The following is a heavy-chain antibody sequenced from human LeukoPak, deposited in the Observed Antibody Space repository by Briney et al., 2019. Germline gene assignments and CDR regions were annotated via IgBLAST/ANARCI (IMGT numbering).Heavy chain of an antibody. D-gene: IGHD4-23*01. V-gene: IGHV4-38-2*02. J-gene: IGHJ1*01. Sequence: SETLSLTCTVSGYSISSGYYWGWIRQPPGKGLEWIGEINHGGSTNYNPSLKSRVTISIDTSKNQFSLKLSSVTAADTAVYYCARYLDYGGNSRVFQHWGQGTLVTVSS. CDR3: ARYLDYGGNSRVFQH. CDR1: GYSISSGYY. CDR2: INHGGST.